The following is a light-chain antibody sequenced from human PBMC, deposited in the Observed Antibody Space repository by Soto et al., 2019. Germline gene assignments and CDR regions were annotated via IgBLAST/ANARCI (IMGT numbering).Light chain of an antibody. Sequence: EIVMTQSPATLSVSPGERATLSCRASQSVSSSLAWYQQKPGQAPRLLIYGASTRATGIPARFSGSGSWTEFTLAISSLQSEDFGVYYCQQYNNWPRATCGGGTKVEIK. CDR1: QSVSSS. CDR2: GAS. V-gene: IGKV3-15*01. J-gene: IGKJ4*01. CDR3: QQYNNWPRAT.